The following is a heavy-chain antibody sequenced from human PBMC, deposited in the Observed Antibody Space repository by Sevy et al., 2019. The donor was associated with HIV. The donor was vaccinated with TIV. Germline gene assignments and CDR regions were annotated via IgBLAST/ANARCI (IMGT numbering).Heavy chain of an antibody. Sequence: ASVKLSCKTFGYTFKTYGISWVRQAPGQGLEWMGWISAYSGDTNFAQKFQGRVTMTTDTSTSTAYMELSSLRSDDTAVYFCARDKPQGVVIIPGSMWGGVDYWGQGTVVTVSS. V-gene: IGHV1-18*01. CDR3: ARDKPQGVVIIPGSMWGGVDY. J-gene: IGHJ4*02. CDR2: ISAYSGDT. D-gene: IGHD2-2*01. CDR1: GYTFKTYG.